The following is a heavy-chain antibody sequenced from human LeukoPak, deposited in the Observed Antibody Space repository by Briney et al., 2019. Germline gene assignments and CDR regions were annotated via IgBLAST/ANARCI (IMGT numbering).Heavy chain of an antibody. J-gene: IGHJ4*02. V-gene: IGHV3-43*01. CDR3: AKDLSYESYGSVMDN. Sequence: PGGSLRLSCAASRFFFDDYTMRWVRQVPGKTLEWVSLVNWHGTTYYSDSLKGRFTISRDNSKNSLYLQMDSLRTEDTAFYYCAKDLSYESYGSVMDNWGLGTLVTVSS. CDR2: VNWHGTT. CDR1: RFFFDDYT. D-gene: IGHD3-22*01.